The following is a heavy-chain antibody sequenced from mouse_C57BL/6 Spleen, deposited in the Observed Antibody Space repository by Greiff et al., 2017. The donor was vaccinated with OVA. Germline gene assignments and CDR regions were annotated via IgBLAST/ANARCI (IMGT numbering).Heavy chain of an antibody. Sequence: QVQLQQSGAELVKPGASVTISCKASGYAFSSYWMNWVKQRPGKGLEWIGQIYPGDGDTNYNGKFKGKATLTADKSSSTAYMQLSSLTSEDSAVYFCARSRVYDADGYYFDYWGQGTTLTVSS. CDR3: ARSRVYDADGYYFDY. J-gene: IGHJ2*01. D-gene: IGHD2-12*01. CDR2: IYPGDGDT. CDR1: GYAFSSYW. V-gene: IGHV1-80*01.